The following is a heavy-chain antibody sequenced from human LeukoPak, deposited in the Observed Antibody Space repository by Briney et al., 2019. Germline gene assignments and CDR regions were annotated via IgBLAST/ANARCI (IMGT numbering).Heavy chain of an antibody. D-gene: IGHD6-19*01. CDR1: GFTFSTYA. V-gene: IGHV3-7*01. CDR2: IKKDGSEK. J-gene: IGHJ5*02. Sequence: GGSLRLSCAASGFTFSTYAMNWVRHTPGKGLEWVANIKKDGSEKKYVDSVKGRFTISRDNAENSLYLQMNSLRAEDTAVYYCAREGGSGWYSGWFDPWGQGTLVTVSS. CDR3: AREGGSGWYSGWFDP.